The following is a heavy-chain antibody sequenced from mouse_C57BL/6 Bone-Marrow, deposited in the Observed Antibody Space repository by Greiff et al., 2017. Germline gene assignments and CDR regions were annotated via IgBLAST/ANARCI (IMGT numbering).Heavy chain of an antibody. Sequence: QVQLQQSGTVLARPGASVKMSCKTSGYTFTSYWMHWVKQRPGQGLEWIGEIDPSDSYTNYNQKFKGKSTLTVDKSSSTAYMQLSSLTSEDSAVYYCARSYYGSPWFAYWGQGTLVTVSA. D-gene: IGHD1-1*01. CDR3: ARSYYGSPWFAY. J-gene: IGHJ3*01. CDR1: GYTFTSYW. V-gene: IGHV1-69*01. CDR2: IDPSDSYT.